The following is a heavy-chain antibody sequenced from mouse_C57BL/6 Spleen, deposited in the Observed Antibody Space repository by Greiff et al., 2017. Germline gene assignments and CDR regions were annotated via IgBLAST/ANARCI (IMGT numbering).Heavy chain of an antibody. Sequence: QVQLQQSGAELVMPGASVKLSCKASGYTFTSYWMHWVKQRPGQGLEWIGEIDPSDSYTNYNQKFKGKSTLTVDKSSSTAYMQLSSLTSEDSAVYYCARGGAYSWFAYWGQGTLVTVSA. J-gene: IGHJ3*01. V-gene: IGHV1-69*01. CDR2: IDPSDSYT. D-gene: IGHD2-10*01. CDR3: ARGGAYSWFAY. CDR1: GYTFTSYW.